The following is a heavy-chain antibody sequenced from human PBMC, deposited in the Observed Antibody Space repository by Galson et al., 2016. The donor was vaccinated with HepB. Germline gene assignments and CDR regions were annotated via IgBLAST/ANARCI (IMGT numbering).Heavy chain of an antibody. D-gene: IGHD3-22*01. J-gene: IGHJ4*02. CDR3: AHRPNNSAYWAD. CDR2: IYWDDDR. Sequence: PALVKPPQPLTLTCTFSGFSLNTFGVGVGWIRQPPGKALEWLTLIYWDDDRRYSPSLKTRLTVTRDTSKNQVVLTMTDMNPVDTATYYCAHRPNNSAYWADWGQGALVTVSS. V-gene: IGHV2-5*02. CDR1: GFSLNTFGVG.